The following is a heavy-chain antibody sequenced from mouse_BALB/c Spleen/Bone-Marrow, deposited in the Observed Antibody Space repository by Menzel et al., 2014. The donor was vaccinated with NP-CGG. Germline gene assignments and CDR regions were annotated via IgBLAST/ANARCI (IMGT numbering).Heavy chain of an antibody. CDR1: GYSFTDYN. Sequence: VQLQQSGPELVKPGASVKVSCKASGYSFTDYNMYWVKQSHGKSLEWIGYIGPYNGGTTYNQKFKGKASLTADKSSSTAFMHLNSLTSEDSSVYYCTREHGWYFDVWGAGTTVTVSS. J-gene: IGHJ1*01. V-gene: IGHV1S135*01. CDR2: IGPYNGGT. CDR3: TREHGWYFDV.